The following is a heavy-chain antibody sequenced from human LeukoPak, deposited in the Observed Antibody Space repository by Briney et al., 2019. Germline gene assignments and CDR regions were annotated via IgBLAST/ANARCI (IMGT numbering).Heavy chain of an antibody. CDR3: AREPSGDYYAYYFDL. Sequence: GGSLRPSCAASGFAFSSYSMNWVRQAPGKGPEWASYFRTSGTIYYADSVKGRFTISRDNAKNSLYLQMNSLRVEDTAVYYCAREPSGDYYAYYFDLWGQGTLVTVSS. V-gene: IGHV3-48*01. CDR2: FRTSGTI. D-gene: IGHD3-22*01. J-gene: IGHJ4*02. CDR1: GFAFSSYS.